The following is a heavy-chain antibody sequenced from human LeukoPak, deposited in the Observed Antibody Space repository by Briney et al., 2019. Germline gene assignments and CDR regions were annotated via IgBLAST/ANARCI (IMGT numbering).Heavy chain of an antibody. J-gene: IGHJ5*02. CDR1: GYTFTGYY. Sequence: ASVKVSCKASGYTFTGYYMHWVRQAPGQGLERMGWINPNSGGTNYAQKFQGRVTMTRDTSISTAYMELSRLTSDDTAVYYCASLDIVVVPAAMRGNWFDPWGQGTLVTVSS. D-gene: IGHD2-2*03. CDR2: INPNSGGT. V-gene: IGHV1-2*02. CDR3: ASLDIVVVPAAMRGNWFDP.